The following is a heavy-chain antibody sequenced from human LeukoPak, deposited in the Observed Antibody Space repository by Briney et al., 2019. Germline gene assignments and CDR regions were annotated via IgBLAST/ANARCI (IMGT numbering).Heavy chain of an antibody. Sequence: SETLSLTCAVSGYSISSGYYWSWIRQPPGKALEWIGYIYYSGSTNYNPSLKSRVTISVDTSKNQFSLKLNSVTAADTAVYYCARWANWNHDYWGQGTLVTVSS. D-gene: IGHD1-1*01. J-gene: IGHJ4*02. V-gene: IGHV4-61*01. CDR3: ARWANWNHDY. CDR1: GYSISSGYY. CDR2: IYYSGST.